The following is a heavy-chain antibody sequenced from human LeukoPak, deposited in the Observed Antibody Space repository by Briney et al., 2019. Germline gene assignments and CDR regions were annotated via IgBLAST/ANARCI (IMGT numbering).Heavy chain of an antibody. Sequence: PSETLSLTCAVSGYSISSGYYWGWTRQPPGKGLECIGSIYHSGSTYYNPSLKSRVTISVDTAKNQFSLKLSSVTAADTAVYYCARHGDQYYYDSSGYYGYWFDPWGQGTLVTVSS. CDR2: IYHSGST. CDR1: GYSISSGYY. CDR3: ARHGDQYYYDSSGYYGYWFDP. V-gene: IGHV4-38-2*01. J-gene: IGHJ5*02. D-gene: IGHD3-22*01.